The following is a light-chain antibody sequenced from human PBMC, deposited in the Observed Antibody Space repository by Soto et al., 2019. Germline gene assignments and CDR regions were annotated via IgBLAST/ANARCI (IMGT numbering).Light chain of an antibody. J-gene: IGKJ4*01. CDR3: QQYSSWPPLT. Sequence: EIVMTQSPATLSVSPGERATLSCRASQSISTNLAWYQQKPGQAPRLLISGASTRATGIPARFSGSGSGTEFTLTISSLQSEDFAVYYCQQYSSWPPLTFGGGTKVEIK. V-gene: IGKV3-15*01. CDR1: QSISTN. CDR2: GAS.